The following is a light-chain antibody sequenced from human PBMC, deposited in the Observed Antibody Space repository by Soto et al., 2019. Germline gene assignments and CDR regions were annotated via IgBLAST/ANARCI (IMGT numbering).Light chain of an antibody. CDR3: SSYTRNSALV. Sequence: QSALTQPASVSGSPGQSITITCTGTSSDVGGYDYVSWYQHHPGKVPKLIIYEVTKRPSGVSHRFSGSKSGNTASLTISGLQAEDEADYYCSSYTRNSALVFGGGTKVTVL. J-gene: IGLJ2*01. CDR1: SSDVGGYDY. CDR2: EVT. V-gene: IGLV2-14*01.